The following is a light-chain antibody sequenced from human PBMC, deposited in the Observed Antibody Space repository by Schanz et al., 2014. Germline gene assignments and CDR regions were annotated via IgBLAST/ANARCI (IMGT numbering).Light chain of an antibody. Sequence: QSVLTQPPSASGTPGQRVTISCSGSSSNIGSNVVNWFRQLPGTAPKLLIYSDNQRPSGVPDRFSGSKSGNSASLAISGLQSEDEGDYYCAAWDDSLNGWVFGGGTKLPVL. CDR3: AAWDDSLNGWV. J-gene: IGLJ3*02. CDR1: SSNIGSNV. V-gene: IGLV1-44*01. CDR2: SDN.